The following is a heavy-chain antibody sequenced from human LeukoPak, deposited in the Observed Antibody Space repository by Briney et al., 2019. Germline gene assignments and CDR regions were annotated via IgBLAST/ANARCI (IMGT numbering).Heavy chain of an antibody. CDR3: ARGDSSGYYWVY. V-gene: IGHV4-30-4*08. CDR2: IYYSGST. D-gene: IGHD3-22*01. Sequence: TGSHNYVSWVRQAPGKGLEWIGYIYYSGSTYYNPSLKSRVTISVDTSKNQFSLKLSSVTAADTAVYYCARGDSSGYYWVYWGQGTLVTVSS. CDR1: TGSHNY. J-gene: IGHJ4*02.